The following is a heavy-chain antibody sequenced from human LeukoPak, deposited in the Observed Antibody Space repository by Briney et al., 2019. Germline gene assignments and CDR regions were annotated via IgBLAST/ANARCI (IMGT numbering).Heavy chain of an antibody. CDR2: IYYSGST. V-gene: IGHV4-61*01. J-gene: IGHJ2*01. CDR3: ARVYSSGYYFGFGWYFDL. D-gene: IGHD3-22*01. Sequence: TLSLTCTVSGGSISSGSYYSSWIRQPPGKGLEWIGYIYYSGSTNYNPSLESRVTISVDTSKNQFSLKLSSVTAADTAVYYCARVYSSGYYFGFGWYFDLWGRGTLVTVSS. CDR1: GGSISSGSYY.